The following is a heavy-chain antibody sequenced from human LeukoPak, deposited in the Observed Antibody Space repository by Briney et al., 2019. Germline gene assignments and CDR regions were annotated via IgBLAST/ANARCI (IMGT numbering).Heavy chain of an antibody. CDR2: IYYSGST. CDR1: GGSISSYY. D-gene: IGHD1-26*01. Sequence: SETLSLTCTVSGGSISSYYWSWIRQPPGKGLEWIGYIYYSGSTNYNPSLKSRVTISVDTSKNQFSLKLSPVTAADTAVYYCARVKGMVGATHYFDYWGQGTLVTVSS. V-gene: IGHV4-59*01. J-gene: IGHJ4*02. CDR3: ARVKGMVGATHYFDY.